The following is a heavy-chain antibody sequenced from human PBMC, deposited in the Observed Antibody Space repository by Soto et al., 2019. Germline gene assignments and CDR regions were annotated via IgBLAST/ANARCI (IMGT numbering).Heavy chain of an antibody. Sequence: GGSLRLSCAASGFTFSTHAMHWVRQAPGKGLECVAIVSFDGSNKYYADSVKGRFTISRDNSKNTLYLQMSGLTPGDTAFYYCARDQTGITTAGGGRIDHWGQGTLVTVSS. CDR2: VSFDGSNK. CDR1: GFTFSTHA. J-gene: IGHJ4*02. V-gene: IGHV3-30-3*01. D-gene: IGHD6-13*01. CDR3: ARDQTGITTAGGGRIDH.